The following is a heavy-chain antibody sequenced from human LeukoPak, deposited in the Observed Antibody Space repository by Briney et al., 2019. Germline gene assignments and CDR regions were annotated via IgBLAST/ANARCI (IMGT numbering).Heavy chain of an antibody. J-gene: IGHJ3*02. CDR2: TVGGGSPNT. CDR3: AKAHTAYYYYDSSGYPSAFDI. Sequence: GGSLRLSCAASGFYFANYAMSWVRQAPGKGLEWVSATVGGGSPNTYYADSVKGRFTISRGNSKNTLYLQMNSLRAEDTAVYYCAKAHTAYYYYDSSGYPSAFDIWGQGTMVTVSS. D-gene: IGHD3-22*01. CDR1: GFYFANYA. V-gene: IGHV3-23*01.